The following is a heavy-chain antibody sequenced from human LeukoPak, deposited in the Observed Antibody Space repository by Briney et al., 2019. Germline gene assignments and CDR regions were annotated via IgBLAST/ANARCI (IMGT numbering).Heavy chain of an antibody. CDR3: TTATSVTTSWS. D-gene: IGHD5-24*01. CDR1: GFTFRNIW. CDR2: IRSNSDGGTA. J-gene: IGHJ4*02. Sequence: KPGGSLRLSCAASGFTFRNIWMTGVRQAPGKGLEWGGRIRSNSDGGTADYAAPVKGRLTISRDDSKTTLYLQLNSLKAEDTAVYSCTTATSVTTSWSWGQGTLVTVSS. V-gene: IGHV3-15*01.